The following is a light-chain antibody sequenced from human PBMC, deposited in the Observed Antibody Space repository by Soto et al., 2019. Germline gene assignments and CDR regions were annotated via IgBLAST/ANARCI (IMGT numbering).Light chain of an antibody. CDR3: QKSYNIPYT. V-gene: IGKV1-39*01. J-gene: IGKJ2*01. Sequence: DIQMTQSPSSLSASVGDRVTITCRASQTIGTYLHWYQQKPGKAPTLLIYAASNLQSGVPSRFSGSGSGTDFTLTISSLHPEDLATYYCQKSYNIPYTFGQGTKLEI. CDR1: QTIGTY. CDR2: AAS.